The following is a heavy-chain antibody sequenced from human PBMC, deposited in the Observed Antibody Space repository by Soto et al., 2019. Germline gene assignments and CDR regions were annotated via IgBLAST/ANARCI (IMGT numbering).Heavy chain of an antibody. CDR3: ARAIAVGSTSLDY. J-gene: IGHJ4*02. Sequence: GGSLRLSCAASGFTLDDYAMHWVRQAPGKGLEWVSGISWNSGSIGYADSVKGRFTISRDNAKNSLYLQMNSLRDEDTAVYFCARAIAVGSTSLDYWGLGTRVTVSS. D-gene: IGHD6-19*01. CDR2: ISWNSGSI. V-gene: IGHV3-9*01. CDR1: GFTLDDYA.